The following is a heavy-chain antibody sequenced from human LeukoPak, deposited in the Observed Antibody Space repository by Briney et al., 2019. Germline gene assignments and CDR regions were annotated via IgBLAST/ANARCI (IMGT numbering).Heavy chain of an antibody. Sequence: GGSLRLSCAASGFTFSTFAMIWVRQPPGKGLEWVSSIFPSGGEIHYADSARGRFTISRDNSKSTLSLQMNSLRAEDTAIYYCATYRQVLLPFESWGQGTLVTVSS. D-gene: IGHD2-8*02. CDR1: GFTFSTFA. V-gene: IGHV3-23*01. CDR2: IFPSGGEI. CDR3: ATYRQVLLPFES. J-gene: IGHJ4*02.